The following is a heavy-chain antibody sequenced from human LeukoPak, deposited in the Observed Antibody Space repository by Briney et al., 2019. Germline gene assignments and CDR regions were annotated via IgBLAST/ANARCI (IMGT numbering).Heavy chain of an antibody. CDR1: GFTFSSYA. J-gene: IGHJ4*01. CDR3: AKLKGLVVLTARPPL. V-gene: IGHV3-23*01. CDR2: ISGSGGST. Sequence: GGSLRLSCAASGFTFSSYAMSWVRQAPGKGLEWVSAISGSGGSTYYADSVKGRFTISRDNSKNTLYLQMNSLRAEDTVVYYCAKLKGLVVLTARPPLWGQGTLVTVYS. D-gene: IGHD2-21*02.